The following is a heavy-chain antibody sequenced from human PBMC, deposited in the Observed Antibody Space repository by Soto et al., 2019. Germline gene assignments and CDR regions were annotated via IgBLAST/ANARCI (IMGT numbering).Heavy chain of an antibody. J-gene: IGHJ4*02. D-gene: IGHD1-20*01. Sequence: GGSLRLPCAASGFTFSSYGMHWVRQAPGKGLEWVAVIWNDGSKKYYADSVRGRFTISRYNSKNTLYLQVNSLRVEDTAVYYCARDLNWNGMADYWGQGTLVTVSS. CDR2: IWNDGSKK. CDR1: GFTFSSYG. CDR3: ARDLNWNGMADY. V-gene: IGHV3-33*01.